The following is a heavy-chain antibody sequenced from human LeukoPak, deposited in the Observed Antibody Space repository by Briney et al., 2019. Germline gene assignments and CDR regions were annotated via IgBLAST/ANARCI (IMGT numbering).Heavy chain of an antibody. J-gene: IGHJ4*02. CDR3: ARDPPRAAWVFDY. CDR2: ITSGGGTT. D-gene: IGHD6-25*01. Sequence: LPGGSLRLSCAASGFTFSNYAMSWVRQAPGKALEWVSAITSGGGTTYYAGSVKGRFTISRDNSKNTLYLQMNSLRAEDTAVYYCARDPPRAAWVFDYWGQGTLVSVSS. V-gene: IGHV3-23*01. CDR1: GFTFSNYA.